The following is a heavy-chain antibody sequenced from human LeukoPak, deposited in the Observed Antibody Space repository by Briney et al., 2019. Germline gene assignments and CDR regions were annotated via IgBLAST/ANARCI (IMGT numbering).Heavy chain of an antibody. D-gene: IGHD6-13*01. CDR1: GFTFSNYW. CDR2: INSDGSGR. J-gene: IGHJ4*02. CDR3: ASASSHRIAAGGDY. V-gene: IGHV3-74*01. Sequence: GGSLRLSRAASGFTFSNYWMHWVRQAPGKGLVCVSRINSDGSGRNYADSVKGRFTISRDNAKNTLYLQMNSLRAEDTAVYYCASASSHRIAAGGDYWGQGTLVTVSS.